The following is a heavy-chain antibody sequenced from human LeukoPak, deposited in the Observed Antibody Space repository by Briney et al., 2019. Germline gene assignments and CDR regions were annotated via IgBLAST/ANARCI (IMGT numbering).Heavy chain of an antibody. V-gene: IGHV3-20*04. J-gene: IGHJ4*02. D-gene: IGHD3-3*01. Sequence: GGSLRLSCAASGFTFDDYGMSWVRQAPGKGLEWVSGINWNGGSTGYADSVKGRFTISRGNAKNSLYLQMNSLRAEDTAFYYCARHDFWSGFKGGDYWGQGTLVTVSS. CDR2: INWNGGST. CDR3: ARHDFWSGFKGGDY. CDR1: GFTFDDYG.